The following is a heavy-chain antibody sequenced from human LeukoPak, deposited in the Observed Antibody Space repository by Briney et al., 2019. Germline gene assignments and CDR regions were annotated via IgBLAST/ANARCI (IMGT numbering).Heavy chain of an antibody. CDR2: INHSGST. CDR3: ARAAYYDFWSAQWAFDI. J-gene: IGHJ3*02. V-gene: IGHV4-34*01. Sequence: SETLSLTCAVYGGSFSGYYWSWIRQPPGKGLEWIGEINHSGSTNYNPSLKSRVTISVDTSKNQFSLKLSSVTAADTAVYYCARAAYYDFWSAQWAFDIWGQGTMVTVSS. D-gene: IGHD3-3*01. CDR1: GGSFSGYY.